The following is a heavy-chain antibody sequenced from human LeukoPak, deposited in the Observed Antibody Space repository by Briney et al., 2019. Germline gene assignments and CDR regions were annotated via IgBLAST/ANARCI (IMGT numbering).Heavy chain of an antibody. D-gene: IGHD3-22*01. CDR2: IYTSGST. CDR1: GGSISSGSYY. Sequence: SQTLSLTCTVSGGSISSGSYYWSWIRQPAGKGLEWIGRIYTSGSTNYNPSLKSRVTISVDTSKNQFSLKLSSVTAADTAVYYCAREWDYYDSSGYFDYWGQGTLVTVSS. V-gene: IGHV4-61*02. J-gene: IGHJ4*02. CDR3: AREWDYYDSSGYFDY.